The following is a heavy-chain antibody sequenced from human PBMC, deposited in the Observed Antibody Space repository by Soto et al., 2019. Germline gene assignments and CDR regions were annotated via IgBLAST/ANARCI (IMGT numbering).Heavy chain of an antibody. D-gene: IGHD2-2*02. V-gene: IGHV4-4*02. Sequence: QVQLQESGPGLVKPSGTLSLTCAVSSDSISTSNWWHWVRQPPGKVLEWIGEIYHSGSTNYNPSPMSRVTISLDKSKNQFSLKLNSVTAADTAVYYCARGQCPSSTSCDTWLGFYYMVVWGKGSTVTVSS. CDR2: IYHSGST. CDR3: ARGQCPSSTSCDTWLGFYYMVV. J-gene: IGHJ6*03. CDR1: SDSISTSNW.